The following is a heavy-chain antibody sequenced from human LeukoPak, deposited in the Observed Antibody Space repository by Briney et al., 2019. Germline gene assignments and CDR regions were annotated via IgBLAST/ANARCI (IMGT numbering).Heavy chain of an antibody. D-gene: IGHD2-2*01. CDR3: ARDFSSTDYYYYGMDV. CDR1: GGSISSYY. CDR2: IYTSGST. Sequence: PSETLSLTCTVSGGSISSYYWSWIRQPAGKGLEWIGRIYTSGSTNYNPSLKSRVTMSVDTSKNQFSLKPSSVTAADTAVYYCARDFSSTDYYYYGMDVWGQGTTVTVSS. J-gene: IGHJ6*02. V-gene: IGHV4-4*07.